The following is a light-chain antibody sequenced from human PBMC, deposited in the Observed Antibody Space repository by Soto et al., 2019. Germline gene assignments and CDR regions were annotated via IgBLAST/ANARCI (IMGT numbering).Light chain of an antibody. Sequence: DIVMTQSPDSLAVSLGERATINCKSSQSVLYSSNNKNYLAWYQQKPGQPPKLLIYWASTRESGVPDRFSGSGSGTDFTLTISRREPEDFAVYYCQQYGSSPLYTFGQGTKLEIK. V-gene: IGKV4-1*01. J-gene: IGKJ2*01. CDR1: QSVLYSSNNKNY. CDR3: QQYGSSPLYT. CDR2: WAS.